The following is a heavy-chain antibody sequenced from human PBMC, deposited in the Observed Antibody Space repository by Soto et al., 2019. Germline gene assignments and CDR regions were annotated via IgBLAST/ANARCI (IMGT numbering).Heavy chain of an antibody. CDR1: GFTFSSYA. CDR2: ISYDGSNK. J-gene: IGHJ4*02. D-gene: IGHD6-13*01. CDR3: ALGLAAAGTDIDY. Sequence: PGGSLRLSCAASGFTFSSYAMHWVRQAPGKGLEWVAVISYDGSNKYYADSVKGRFTISRDNSKNTLYLQMNSLRAEDTAVYYCALGLAAAGTDIDYWGQGTLVTVSS. V-gene: IGHV3-30-3*01.